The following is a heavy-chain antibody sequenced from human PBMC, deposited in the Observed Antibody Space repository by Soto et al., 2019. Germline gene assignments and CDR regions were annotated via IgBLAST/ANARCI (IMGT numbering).Heavy chain of an antibody. CDR2: IHNGGST. J-gene: IGHJ4*02. Sequence: QVQLQESGPGLVKPSQTLSLTCTVSGGSISTVNYWWSWIRQSPDMGLEWIGHIHNGGSTYNNPSLESRVTMSVDTSKNQHSLTLSSVSAADTAVYYCARGPSGDKVDSWGQGTLVTVSS. CDR3: ARGPSGDKVDS. V-gene: IGHV4-30-4*01. CDR1: GGSISTVNYW. D-gene: IGHD7-27*01.